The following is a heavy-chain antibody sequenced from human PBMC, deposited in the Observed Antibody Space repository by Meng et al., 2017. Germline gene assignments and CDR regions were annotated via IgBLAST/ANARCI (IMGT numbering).Heavy chain of an antibody. V-gene: IGHV1-2*06. D-gene: IGHD3-22*01. J-gene: IGHJ4*02. CDR1: GYTFPVYY. CDR3: ARGTKYYYDSSGYYLV. Sequence: QVRLVQLGAEVKKPGASVKVSCKASGYTFPVYYMHWVRQAPGQGLEWMGRINPNSGGTNYAQKFQGRVTMTRDTSISTAYMELSRLRSDDTAVYYCARGTKYYYDSSGYYLVWGQGTLVTVSS. CDR2: INPNSGGT.